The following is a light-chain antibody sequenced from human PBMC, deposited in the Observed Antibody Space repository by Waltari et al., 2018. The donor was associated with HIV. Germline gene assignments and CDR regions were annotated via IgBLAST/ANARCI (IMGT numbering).Light chain of an antibody. Sequence: EIVLTQSPATLSLSPGHTATLPCRASQSISSYLAWYQHKPGQAPRLLIYDASHRATGIPARFSGSGSGTDFTLTIGPLEPEDFAVYYCQQRDKWPPSYTFGQGTRVEI. CDR3: QQRDKWPPSYT. CDR2: DAS. CDR1: QSISSY. V-gene: IGKV3-11*01. J-gene: IGKJ2*01.